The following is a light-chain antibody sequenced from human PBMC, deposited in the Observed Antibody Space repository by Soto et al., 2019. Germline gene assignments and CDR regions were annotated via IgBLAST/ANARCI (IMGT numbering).Light chain of an antibody. Sequence: MVLTQSPETLSLSPGERATLSCRAIQSVSGSYLAWYQQKPGQAPRLFIYGASSRATGIPDRFSGSGSGTDFTLTISRLEPEDCAVYYCQQYGSSPPITFGQGTRLEI. CDR2: GAS. CDR3: QQYGSSPPIT. V-gene: IGKV3-20*01. CDR1: QSVSGSY. J-gene: IGKJ5*01.